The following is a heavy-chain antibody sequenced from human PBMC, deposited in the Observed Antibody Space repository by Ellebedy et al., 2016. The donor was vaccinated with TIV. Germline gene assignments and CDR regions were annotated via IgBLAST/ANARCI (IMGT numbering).Heavy chain of an antibody. CDR1: GFTFRNSA. V-gene: IGHV3-30*18. D-gene: IGHD2-15*01. Sequence: PGGSLRLSCGASGFTFRNSAMHWVRQAPGKGLEWVAVISYEGSDQKYVDSVEGRFTISRDNSKNTLYLQMNSLGADDTAVYYCAKDGDCSSSSCYGWYFDLWGRGTLVTVSS. CDR2: ISYEGSDQ. J-gene: IGHJ2*01. CDR3: AKDGDCSSSSCYGWYFDL.